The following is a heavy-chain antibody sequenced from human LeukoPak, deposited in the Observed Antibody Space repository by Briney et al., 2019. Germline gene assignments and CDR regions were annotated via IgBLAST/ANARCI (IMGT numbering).Heavy chain of an antibody. CDR3: AKDLSDYGDYGVRYYYYGMDV. CDR1: GFTFSSYG. D-gene: IGHD4-17*01. V-gene: IGHV3-30*18. Sequence: PGGSLRPSCAASGFTFSSYGMHWVRQAPGKGLEWVAVISYDGSNKYYADSVKGRFTISRDNSKNTLYLQMNSLRAEDTAVYYCAKDLSDYGDYGVRYYYYGMDVWGQGTTVTVSS. J-gene: IGHJ6*02. CDR2: ISYDGSNK.